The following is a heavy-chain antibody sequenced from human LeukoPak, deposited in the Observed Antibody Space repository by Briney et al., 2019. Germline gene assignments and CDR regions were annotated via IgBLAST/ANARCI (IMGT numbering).Heavy chain of an antibody. CDR1: GFTFSSYE. V-gene: IGHV3-48*03. CDR2: ISSSGSTM. D-gene: IGHD3-10*01. CDR3: ARDTYYYGSGNLSYYGMDV. Sequence: GGSLRLSCAASGFTFSSYEMIWLPQAPGKGLEWVSYISSSGSTMYYADSVKSRFTISRDNAKNSLYLQMNSLSAEDTAVYYCARDTYYYGSGNLSYYGMDVWGQGTTVTVSS. J-gene: IGHJ6*02.